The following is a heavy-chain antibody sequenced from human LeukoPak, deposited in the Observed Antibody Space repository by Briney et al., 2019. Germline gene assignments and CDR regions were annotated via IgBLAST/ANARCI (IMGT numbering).Heavy chain of an antibody. D-gene: IGHD3-3*01. V-gene: IGHV3-43D*03. J-gene: IGHJ4*02. CDR1: GFTFDDYA. Sequence: PGGSLRLSCAASGFTFDDYAMHWVRQAPGKGLEWVSLISWDGGSTYYADSVKGRFTISRDNSKNSLYLQMNSLRAEDTALYYCAKDSPYYDFWSGYLDYWGQGTLVTVSS. CDR3: AKDSPYYDFWSGYLDY. CDR2: ISWDGGST.